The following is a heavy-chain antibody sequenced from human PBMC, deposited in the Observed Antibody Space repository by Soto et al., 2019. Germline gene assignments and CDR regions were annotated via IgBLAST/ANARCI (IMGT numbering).Heavy chain of an antibody. CDR1: GFTFGSYA. J-gene: IGHJ4*02. CDR2: ISSSGDNT. D-gene: IGHD6-19*01. Sequence: GGSQRLSCSASGFTFGSYAMHWVRQAPGKGLEYVSAISSSGDNTYYPDSVKGRFTISRDNSKNTLYLQVSSLRVEDTAVYYCTRHLSPNIAVAGTWGQGTQVTVSS. V-gene: IGHV3-64D*08. CDR3: TRHLSPNIAVAGT.